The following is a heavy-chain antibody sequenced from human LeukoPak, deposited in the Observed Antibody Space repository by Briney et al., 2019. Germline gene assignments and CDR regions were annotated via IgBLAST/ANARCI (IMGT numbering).Heavy chain of an antibody. D-gene: IGHD5-18*01. CDR1: GFTFSSYA. CDR3: ARDLSGVTGYTYGRGIDY. CDR2: IKKDGSEK. V-gene: IGHV3-7*01. J-gene: IGHJ4*02. Sequence: RSLGLSRAASGFTFSSYAMHWVRQAPGKGLEWVANIKKDGSEKYYVDSVKGRFTISRDNAKTSLYLQMNSLRAEDTAIYYCARDLSGVTGYTYGRGIDYWGQGTLVTVSS.